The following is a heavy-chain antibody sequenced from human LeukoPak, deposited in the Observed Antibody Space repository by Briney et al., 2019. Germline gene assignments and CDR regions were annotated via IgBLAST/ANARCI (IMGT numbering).Heavy chain of an antibody. V-gene: IGHV3-64*01. Sequence: GGSLRLSCAASGFTFSSYAMHWVRQAPGKGLEYVSAVSSNGGSTYYANSVKGRFTISRDNSKNTLYLQMGSLRAEDMAVYYCARDSMATIMCSKPTGCFDYWGQGTLVTVSS. CDR1: GFTFSSYA. CDR3: ARDSMATIMCSKPTGCFDY. J-gene: IGHJ4*02. CDR2: VSSNGGST. D-gene: IGHD5-24*01.